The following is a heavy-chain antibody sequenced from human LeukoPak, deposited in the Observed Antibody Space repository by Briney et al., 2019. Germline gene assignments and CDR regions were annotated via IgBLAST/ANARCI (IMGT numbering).Heavy chain of an antibody. Sequence: ASVKVSCKASGYTFTGYYMHWVRQAPGQGLEWMGWINPNSGGTNYAQKFQGRVTMTRDTSISTAYMELRRLRSEAAAVYYCARVYDSRGGAFDIWGQGTMVTVSS. CDR1: GYTFTGYY. D-gene: IGHD3-22*01. V-gene: IGHV1-2*02. CDR2: INPNSGGT. J-gene: IGHJ3*02. CDR3: ARVYDSRGGAFDI.